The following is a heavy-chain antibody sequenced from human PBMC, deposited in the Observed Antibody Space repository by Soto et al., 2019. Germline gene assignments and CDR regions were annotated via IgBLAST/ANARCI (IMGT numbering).Heavy chain of an antibody. Sequence: PGGSLRLSCTASGFTFGDYAMSWVRQAPGEGLEWVANIKQDGSEKYYVDSVKDRFTISRDNAKNSLYLQMNSLRAEDTAVYYCARAGYYYDSSGYPLYYFDYWGQGTLVTVSS. CDR3: ARAGYYYDSSGYPLYYFDY. CDR2: IKQDGSEK. D-gene: IGHD3-22*01. V-gene: IGHV3-7*03. J-gene: IGHJ4*02. CDR1: GFTFGDYA.